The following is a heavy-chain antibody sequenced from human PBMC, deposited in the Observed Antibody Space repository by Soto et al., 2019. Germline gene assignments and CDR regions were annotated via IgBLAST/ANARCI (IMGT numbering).Heavy chain of an antibody. CDR1: GGSISSGGYS. CDR2: IYHSGST. D-gene: IGHD3-22*01. CDR3: ARAADYYDSSGYYYAFDI. Sequence: PSETLSLTCAVSGGSISSGGYSWSWIRQPPGKGLEWIGYIYHSGSTYYNPSLKGRVTISVDRSKNQFSLKLSSVTAADTAVYYCARAADYYDSSGYYYAFDIWGQGTMVTVSS. J-gene: IGHJ3*02. V-gene: IGHV4-30-2*01.